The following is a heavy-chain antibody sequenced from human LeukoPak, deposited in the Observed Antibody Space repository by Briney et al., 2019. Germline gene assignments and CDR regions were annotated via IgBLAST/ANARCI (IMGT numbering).Heavy chain of an antibody. Sequence: GASVKVSCKASGYTFTGYYMHWVRQAPGQGLEWMGWINPNSGGSNYAQKFQGRVTMTRDTSISTAYMELSRLRSDDTAVYYCAREVGYDSSGYFVYWGQGTLVTVSS. V-gene: IGHV1-2*02. D-gene: IGHD3-22*01. J-gene: IGHJ4*02. CDR3: AREVGYDSSGYFVY. CDR2: INPNSGGS. CDR1: GYTFTGYY.